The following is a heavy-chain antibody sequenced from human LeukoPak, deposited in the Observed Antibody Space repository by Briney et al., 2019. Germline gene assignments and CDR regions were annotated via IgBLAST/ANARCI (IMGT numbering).Heavy chain of an antibody. Sequence: PGGSLRLSCAASGFTFSSYSMNWVRQAPGKGLEWVSSISSSSSYIYYADSVKGRFTISRDNAKNSLYLQMNSLRAEDTAVYYCARDSYDFWSGYPPIDYWGQGTLVTVSS. V-gene: IGHV3-21*01. J-gene: IGHJ4*02. D-gene: IGHD3-3*01. CDR3: ARDSYDFWSGYPPIDY. CDR2: ISSSSSYI. CDR1: GFTFSSYS.